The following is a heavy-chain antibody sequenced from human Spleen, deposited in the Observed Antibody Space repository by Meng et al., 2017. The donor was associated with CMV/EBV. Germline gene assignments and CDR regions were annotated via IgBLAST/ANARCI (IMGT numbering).Heavy chain of an antibody. J-gene: IGHJ3*02. CDR1: GYTFTGHF. CDR2: IHPNSGGT. V-gene: IGHV1-2*02. CDR3: ATFRGASSAAFDI. Sequence: ASVKVSCKASGYTFTGHFMHWVRQAPGQGLEWMGWIHPNSGGTNYAQKFQGRVTMTRDTSISTAFMELSRLTNDDTAVYYCATFRGASSAAFDIWGQGTMVTVSS. D-gene: IGHD4/OR15-4a*01.